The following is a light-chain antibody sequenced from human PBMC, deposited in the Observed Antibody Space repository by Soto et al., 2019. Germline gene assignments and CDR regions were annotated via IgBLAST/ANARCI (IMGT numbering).Light chain of an antibody. CDR1: SSNIGSNY. CDR2: DNN. J-gene: IGLJ2*01. Sequence: QSVLTQPPSVSAAPGEMVSISCSGGSSNIGSNYVSWYQQLPGAAPKLLIYDNNKRPSGIPDRFSGSTSGTSATLGITGLQTGDEADYYCGTWDSSLPVSVVFGGGTQLTVL. V-gene: IGLV1-51*01. CDR3: GTWDSSLPVSVV.